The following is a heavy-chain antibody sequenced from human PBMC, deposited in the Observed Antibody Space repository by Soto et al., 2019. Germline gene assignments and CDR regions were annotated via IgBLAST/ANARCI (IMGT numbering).Heavy chain of an antibody. D-gene: IGHD5-18*01. J-gene: IGHJ6*02. CDR1: GGSISSYY. CDR3: ARSEDSYGKNYGMDV. V-gene: IGHV4-59*01. CDR2: IYYSGST. Sequence: QVQLQESGPGLEKPSETLSLTCTVSGGSISSYYWSWIRQPPGKGLEWIGYIYYSGSTNYNPSLKSRVTISVDTSKNQFSLKLSSVTAADTAVYYCARSEDSYGKNYGMDVWGQGTTVTVSS.